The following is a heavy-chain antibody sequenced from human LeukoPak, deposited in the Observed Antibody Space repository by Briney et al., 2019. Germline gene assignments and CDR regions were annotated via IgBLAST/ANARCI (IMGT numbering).Heavy chain of an antibody. D-gene: IGHD6-6*01. CDR2: INPSGGST. CDR3: ARTMSSSRPWAWFDP. V-gene: IGHV1-46*01. Sequence: ASVKVSCKASGYTFTSYYMHWVRQAPGQGLEWMGIINPSGGSTSYAQKFQGRVTMTRDTSTSTVYMELSSLRSEDTAVYYCARTMSSSRPWAWFDPWGQGTLVTVSS. J-gene: IGHJ5*02. CDR1: GYTFTSYY.